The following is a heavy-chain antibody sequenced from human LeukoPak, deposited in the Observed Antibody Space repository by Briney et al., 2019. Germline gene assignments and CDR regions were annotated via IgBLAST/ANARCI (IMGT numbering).Heavy chain of an antibody. CDR3: AKDYDYGGIYYFDY. CDR1: GFTFSSYG. D-gene: IGHD4-23*01. Sequence: PGGSLRLSRAASGFTFSSYGMHWVRQAPGKGLEWVAFIRYDGSNKYYADSVKGRFTISRDNSKNTLYLQMNSLRAEDTAVYYCAKDYDYGGIYYFDYWGQGTLVTVSS. V-gene: IGHV3-30*02. CDR2: IRYDGSNK. J-gene: IGHJ4*02.